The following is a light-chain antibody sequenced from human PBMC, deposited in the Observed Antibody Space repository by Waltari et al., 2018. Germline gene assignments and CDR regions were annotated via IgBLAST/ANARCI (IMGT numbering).Light chain of an antibody. CDR2: DVT. Sequence: QSALTQPASVSGSPGQSITISCTGTSSDIGRYNYVSWFQQRPGKAPTLMIYDVTKRPSGLSNRFSGSKSGNTASLTISGLQTEDEADYYCSSFTSSSSWVFGGGTRLTVL. V-gene: IGLV2-14*03. J-gene: IGLJ3*02. CDR3: SSFTSSSSWV. CDR1: SSDIGRYNY.